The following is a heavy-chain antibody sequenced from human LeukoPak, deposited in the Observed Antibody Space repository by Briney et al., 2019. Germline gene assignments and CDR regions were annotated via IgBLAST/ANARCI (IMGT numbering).Heavy chain of an antibody. D-gene: IGHD6-13*01. CDR1: GFTFSSYT. CDR2: ITSSSSYI. CDR3: ATNIAAAGTDFDY. V-gene: IGHV3-21*01. J-gene: IGHJ4*02. Sequence: GGSLRVSCAASGFTFSSYTMNWVRQAPGKGPEWVSSITSSSSYIYYADSVKGRFTISRDNARNSLYLQMNSLRAEDTAVYYCATNIAAAGTDFDYWGQGTLVTVSS.